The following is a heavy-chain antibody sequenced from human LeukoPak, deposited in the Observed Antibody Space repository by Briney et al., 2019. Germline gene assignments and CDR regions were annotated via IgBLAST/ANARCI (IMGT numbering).Heavy chain of an antibody. Sequence: SSETLPLTCTVSGGSISSHYWSWIRQPPGKGLEWIAYIYYSGSTNYNPSLKSRVTISVDTSKNQFSLKLSSVIDADAAVYYCARDLTARGRFDYCGQGILVFVSS. CDR1: GGSISSHY. CDR3: ARDLTARGRFDY. V-gene: IGHV4-59*11. CDR2: IYYSGST. J-gene: IGHJ4*02. D-gene: IGHD3-16*01.